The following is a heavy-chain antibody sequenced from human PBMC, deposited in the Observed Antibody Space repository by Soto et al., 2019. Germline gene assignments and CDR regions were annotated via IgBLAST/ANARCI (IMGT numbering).Heavy chain of an antibody. Sequence: LRLSCAASGFTFSSYSMNWVRQAPGKGLEWVSSISSSSSYIYYADSVKGRFTISRDNAKNSLYLQMNSLRAEDTAVYYCARDYRYCSSTSCSAGEYYYGMDVWGQGTTVTVSS. V-gene: IGHV3-21*01. J-gene: IGHJ6*02. D-gene: IGHD2-2*01. CDR1: GFTFSSYS. CDR3: ARDYRYCSSTSCSAGEYYYGMDV. CDR2: ISSSSSYI.